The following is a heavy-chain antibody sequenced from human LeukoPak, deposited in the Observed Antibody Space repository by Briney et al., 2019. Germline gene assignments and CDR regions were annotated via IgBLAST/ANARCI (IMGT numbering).Heavy chain of an antibody. CDR2: MNPNSGNT. CDR1: GYTFTSYD. V-gene: IGHV1-8*01. CDR3: ASLRAEIAARRQVQNWFDP. D-gene: IGHD6-6*01. Sequence: GASVKVSCKASGYTFTSYDISWVRQATGQGLEWMGWMNPNSGNTGYAQKFQGRVTMTRNTSISTAYMELSSLRSEDTAVYYCASLRAEIAARRQVQNWFDPWGQGTLVTVSS. J-gene: IGHJ5*02.